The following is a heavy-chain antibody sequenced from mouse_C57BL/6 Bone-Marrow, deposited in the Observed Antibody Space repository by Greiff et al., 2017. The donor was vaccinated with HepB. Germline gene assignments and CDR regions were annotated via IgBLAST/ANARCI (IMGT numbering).Heavy chain of an antibody. J-gene: IGHJ4*01. D-gene: IGHD3-3*01. CDR2: ISYDGSN. CDR3: ARDLAGYAMDY. Sequence: EVQLQESGPGLVKPSQSLSLTCSVTGYSITSGYYWNWIRQFPGNKLEWMGYISYDGSNNYNPSLKNRISITRDTSKNQYFLKLNSVTTEDTATYYCARDLAGYAMDYCGQGTSVTVSS. CDR1: GYSITSGYY. V-gene: IGHV3-6*01.